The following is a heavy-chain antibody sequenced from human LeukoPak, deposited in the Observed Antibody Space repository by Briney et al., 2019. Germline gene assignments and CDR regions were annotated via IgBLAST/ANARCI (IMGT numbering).Heavy chain of an antibody. V-gene: IGHV3-64*01. CDR3: ARGGQSKYDSSGYLNYFDY. D-gene: IGHD3-22*01. CDR2: ISSNGGST. CDR1: GFTFSSYV. Sequence: GGSLRLSCAASGFTFSSYVIYWVRQAPGKGLEYVSSISSNGGSTYYANSVKGRFTISRDNSKNTLYLQMGSLRAEDMAVYYCARGGQSKYDSSGYLNYFDYWGQGTLVTVSS. J-gene: IGHJ4*02.